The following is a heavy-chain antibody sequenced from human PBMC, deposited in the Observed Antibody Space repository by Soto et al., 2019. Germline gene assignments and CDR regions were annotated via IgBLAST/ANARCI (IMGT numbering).Heavy chain of an antibody. J-gene: IGHJ3*02. V-gene: IGHV1-2*04. CDR2: INPNSGGT. Sequence: ASVKVSCKASGYTFTGYYMHWVRQAPGQGLEWMGGINPNSGGTNYAQKFQGWVTMTRDTSISTAYMELSRLRSDDTAVYYCAREGPTGDLYAFDIWGQGTMVTVSS. CDR3: AREGPTGDLYAFDI. D-gene: IGHD7-27*01. CDR1: GYTFTGYY.